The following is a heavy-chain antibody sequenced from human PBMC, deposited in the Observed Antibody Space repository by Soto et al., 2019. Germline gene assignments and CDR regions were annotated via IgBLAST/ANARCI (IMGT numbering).Heavy chain of an antibody. CDR3: AKLSSSSETDF. D-gene: IGHD6-6*01. CDR2: ISAGGVGT. V-gene: IGHV3-23*01. Sequence: EVQLLESGGGLVQPGGSLRLSCAASGFTFSSCALVWFRQAPGRGLEWVSSISAGGVGTYYADSVRGRFTISRDNSKNMLYLQMNSLRAEDAAVYYCAKLSSSSETDFWGQGTLVTVSS. CDR1: GFTFSSCA. J-gene: IGHJ4*02.